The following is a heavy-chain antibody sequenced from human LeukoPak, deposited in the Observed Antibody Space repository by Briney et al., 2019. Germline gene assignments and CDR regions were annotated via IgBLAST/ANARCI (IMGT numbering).Heavy chain of an antibody. V-gene: IGHV4-30-2*01. CDR3: ASLKGIAARQMRGWFDP. D-gene: IGHD6-6*01. Sequence: SQTLSLTCAVSGGSISSGGYSWSWIRQPPGKGLEWIGYIYRSGSTYYNPSLKSRVTISVDRSKNQFSLKLSSVTAADTAVYYCASLKGIAARQMRGWFDPWGQGTLVTVSS. CDR2: IYRSGST. CDR1: GGSISSGGYS. J-gene: IGHJ5*02.